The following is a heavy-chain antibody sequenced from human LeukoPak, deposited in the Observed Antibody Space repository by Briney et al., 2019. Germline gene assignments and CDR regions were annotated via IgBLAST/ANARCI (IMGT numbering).Heavy chain of an antibody. Sequence: GESLRLSCAASGFTFSSYSMNWVRQAPGKGLEWVSYISSASNTIYYADSVKGRFTISRDNAKNSLYLQMNSLRAEDTAVYYCASNWEQLVAFDYWGQGTLVTVSS. V-gene: IGHV3-48*01. J-gene: IGHJ4*02. CDR3: ASNWEQLVAFDY. D-gene: IGHD6-13*01. CDR1: GFTFSSYS. CDR2: ISSASNTI.